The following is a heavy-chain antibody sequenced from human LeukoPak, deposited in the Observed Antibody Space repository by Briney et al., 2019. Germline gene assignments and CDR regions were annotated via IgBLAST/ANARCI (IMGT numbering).Heavy chain of an antibody. CDR1: GFTFSGYW. CDR2: IKPDGSDQ. CDR3: TTADYYYGMDV. V-gene: IGHV3-7*03. Sequence: GGSLRLSCAASGFTFSGYWMTWVRQAPGKGLEWVATIKPDGSDQYYVDSLRGRFTISRDNTKNSLYLQMNSLKTEDTAVYYCTTADYYYGMDVWGQGTTVTVSS. J-gene: IGHJ6*02.